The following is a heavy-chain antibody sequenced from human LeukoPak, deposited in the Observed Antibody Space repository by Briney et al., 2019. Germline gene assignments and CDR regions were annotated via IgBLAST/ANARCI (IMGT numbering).Heavy chain of an antibody. J-gene: IGHJ6*02. Sequence: SETLSLTCAVYGGSFSGYYWSWIRQPPGKGLEWIGEINHSGSTNYNPSLKSRVTISVDTSKNQFPLKLSSVTAADTAVYYCARGFIAAAGPYYYYYYGMDVWGQGTTVTVSS. D-gene: IGHD6-13*01. CDR2: INHSGST. CDR3: ARGFIAAAGPYYYYYYGMDV. CDR1: GGSFSGYY. V-gene: IGHV4-34*01.